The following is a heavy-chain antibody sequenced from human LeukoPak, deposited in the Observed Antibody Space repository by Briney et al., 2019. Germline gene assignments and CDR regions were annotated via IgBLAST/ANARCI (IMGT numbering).Heavy chain of an antibody. CDR1: GFTFSSYS. J-gene: IGHJ4*02. CDR2: ISSSSSTI. D-gene: IGHD1-26*01. CDR3: ARIVGHTRSEF. V-gene: IGHV3-48*02. Sequence: PGGSLRPSCAASGFTFSSYSMNWVRQAPGKGLEWVSYISSSSSTIYYADSVRGRFTISRDDSKNTLYLQMSSLRNEDTAVYFCARIVGHTRSEFWGQGTLVTVSS.